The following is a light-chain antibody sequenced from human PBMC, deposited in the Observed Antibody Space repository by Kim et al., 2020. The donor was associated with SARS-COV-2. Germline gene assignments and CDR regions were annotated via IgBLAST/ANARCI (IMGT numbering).Light chain of an antibody. CDR2: SDF. CDR3: ASWDDSLNGWV. CDR1: NSNIGTNT. J-gene: IGLJ3*02. V-gene: IGLV1-44*01. Sequence: QSVLTQTPSASGTPGQTVTISCSGSNSNIGTNTVNWYQQFPGTTPKLLIYSDFEQPSGVPDRFSGSKSGTSASLAISGLQSEDEADYYCASWDDSLNGWVFGGGTQLTVL.